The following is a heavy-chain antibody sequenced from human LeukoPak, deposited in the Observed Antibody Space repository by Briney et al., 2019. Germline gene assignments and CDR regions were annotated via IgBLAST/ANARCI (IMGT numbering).Heavy chain of an antibody. D-gene: IGHD6-19*01. CDR1: GFTVSSNY. J-gene: IGHJ4*02. Sequence: GGSLRLSCAASGFTVSSNYMTWVRQAPGKGLEWLSVMYSGGNTYYADSVRGRFTISRDNSKNTMYLQMNSLRAEDTAVYYCAKQDSSGWTANLDYWGQGTLVIVSS. V-gene: IGHV3-53*01. CDR2: MYSGGNT. CDR3: AKQDSSGWTANLDY.